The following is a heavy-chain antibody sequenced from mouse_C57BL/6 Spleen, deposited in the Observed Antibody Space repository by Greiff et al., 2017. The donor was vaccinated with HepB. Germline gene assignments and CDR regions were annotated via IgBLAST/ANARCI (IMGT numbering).Heavy chain of an antibody. D-gene: IGHD1-1*01. J-gene: IGHJ2*01. CDR2: IYPGDGDT. Sequence: VKLMESGAELVKPGASVKISCKASGYAFSSYWMNWVKQRPGKGLEWIGQIYPGDGDTNYNGKFKGKATLTADKSSSTAYMQLSSLTSEDSAVYFCARTVYDHYFDYWGQGTTLTVSS. CDR3: ARTVYDHYFDY. CDR1: GYAFSSYW. V-gene: IGHV1-80*01.